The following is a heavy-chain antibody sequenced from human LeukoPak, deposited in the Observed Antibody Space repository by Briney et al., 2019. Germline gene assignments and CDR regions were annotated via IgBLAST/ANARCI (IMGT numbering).Heavy chain of an antibody. CDR3: ARGNIVVVPAAHFDY. CDR1: GYTFTGYY. D-gene: IGHD2-2*01. Sequence: GASVKVSCKASGYTFTGYYMHWVRQAPGQGLEWMGWINPNSGGTNYAQKFQGRVTMTRDTSISTAYMELSRLRSDNTAVYYCARGNIVVVPAAHFDYWGQGTLVTVSS. V-gene: IGHV1-2*02. J-gene: IGHJ4*02. CDR2: INPNSGGT.